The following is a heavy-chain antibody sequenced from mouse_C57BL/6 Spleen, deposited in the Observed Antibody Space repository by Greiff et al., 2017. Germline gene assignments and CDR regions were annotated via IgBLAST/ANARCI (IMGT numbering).Heavy chain of an antibody. CDR2: ISSGGSYT. V-gene: IGHV5-6*01. CDR1: GFTFSSYG. D-gene: IGHD1-1*01. J-gene: IGHJ4*01. Sequence: EVMLVESGGDLVKPGGSLKLSCAASGFTFSSYGMSWVRQTPDKRLEWVATISSGGSYTYYPDSVKGRFTISRDNAKNTLYLQMSSLKSEDTAMYYCARHGYGSSYYAMDYWGQGTSVTVSS. CDR3: ARHGYGSSYYAMDY.